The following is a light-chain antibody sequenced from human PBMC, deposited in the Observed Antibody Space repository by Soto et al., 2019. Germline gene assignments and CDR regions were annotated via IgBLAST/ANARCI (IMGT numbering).Light chain of an antibody. Sequence: QSVLTQPPSVSAAPGQKVTISCSGSSSNIGNNYVSWYQHLPGTAPKLLIYDKNQRPSGIPDRLSGSKSGTSATLGITGLQTGDEANYYCGTWDSSLSAWVFGGGTKLTVL. CDR3: GTWDSSLSAWV. V-gene: IGLV1-51*01. CDR2: DKN. CDR1: SSNIGNNY. J-gene: IGLJ3*02.